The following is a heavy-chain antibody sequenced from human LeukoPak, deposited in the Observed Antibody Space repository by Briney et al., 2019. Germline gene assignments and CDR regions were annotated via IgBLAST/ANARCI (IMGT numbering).Heavy chain of an antibody. Sequence: GGSLRLSCAASGFTFNTYGMSWVRQAPGKGLEWVSGISGSGGATYYADSVKGRFTISRDNSKNTLFLQMNSLRAEDTAVYYCAKDGGGWLQLSFDYWGQGTLVTVSS. V-gene: IGHV3-23*01. D-gene: IGHD5-24*01. CDR2: ISGSGGAT. CDR3: AKDGGGWLQLSFDY. J-gene: IGHJ4*02. CDR1: GFTFNTYG.